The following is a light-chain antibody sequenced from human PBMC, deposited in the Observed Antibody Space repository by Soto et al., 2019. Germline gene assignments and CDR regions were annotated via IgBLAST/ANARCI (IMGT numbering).Light chain of an antibody. V-gene: IGLV2-14*01. CDR3: SSYTSSSTFPCV. CDR1: SSDVGSYNY. CDR2: DVS. J-gene: IGLJ1*01. Sequence: QSALTQPASVSGSPGHSITISCTGTSSDVGSYNYVSWYQQHPGKAPKLMIYDVSDRPSGVSNRFSGSKSGNTASLTISGLQAEDEADYYCSSYTSSSTFPCVFGTGTKVTVL.